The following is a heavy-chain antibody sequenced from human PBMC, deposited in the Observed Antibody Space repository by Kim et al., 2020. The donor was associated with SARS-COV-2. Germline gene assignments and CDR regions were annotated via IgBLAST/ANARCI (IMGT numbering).Heavy chain of an antibody. CDR2: TA. Sequence: TANYAQKFQGRVTITADESTSTAYMELSSLRSEDTAVYYCARDLGQLHDYWGQGTLVTVSS. CDR3: ARDLGQLHDY. J-gene: IGHJ4*02. V-gene: IGHV1-69*01. D-gene: IGHD6-6*01.